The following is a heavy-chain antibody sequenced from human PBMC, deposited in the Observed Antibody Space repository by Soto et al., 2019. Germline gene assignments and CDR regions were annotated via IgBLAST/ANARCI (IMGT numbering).Heavy chain of an antibody. CDR3: ARSRGSSDV. D-gene: IGHD3-10*01. CDR2: INHSGST. V-gene: IGHV4-34*01. J-gene: IGHJ6*04. CDR1: GGSFSGYY. Sequence: SETLSLTCAVYGGSFSGYYWSWIRQPPGKGLEWIGEINHSGSTNYNPSLKSRVTISVDTSKNQFSLNLSSVTAADTAVYYCARSRGSSDVWGKGTTVTVSS.